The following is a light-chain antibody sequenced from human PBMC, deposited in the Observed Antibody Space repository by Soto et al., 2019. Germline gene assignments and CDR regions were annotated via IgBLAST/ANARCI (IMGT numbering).Light chain of an antibody. CDR3: QHYNSYSEA. Sequence: DIQMTQSPSTLSGSVGDRVTITCRASQTISSWLAWYQQKPGKAPKLLIYKASTLKSGGPSRFSGSGSWTEFTLTISSLQPDDFATDYCQHYNSYSEAFGQGTKVDLK. CDR2: KAS. J-gene: IGKJ1*01. CDR1: QTISSW. V-gene: IGKV1-5*03.